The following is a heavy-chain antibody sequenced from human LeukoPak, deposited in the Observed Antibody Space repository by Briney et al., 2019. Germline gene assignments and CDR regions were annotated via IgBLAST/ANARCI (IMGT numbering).Heavy chain of an antibody. V-gene: IGHV3-23*01. Sequence: GGSLRLSCADSGFTSSSYAMSWVRQAPGKGLEWVSSISGSGGSTYYADSVKGRFTISRDNSKNTLYLQMNSLRAEDTALYHCAKFPAAGTNSGGFDYWGQGTLVTVSS. CDR1: GFTSSSYA. D-gene: IGHD6-13*01. CDR3: AKFPAAGTNSGGFDY. CDR2: ISGSGGST. J-gene: IGHJ4*02.